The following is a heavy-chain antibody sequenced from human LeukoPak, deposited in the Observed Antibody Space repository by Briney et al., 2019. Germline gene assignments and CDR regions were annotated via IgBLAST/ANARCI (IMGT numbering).Heavy chain of an antibody. J-gene: IGHJ5*02. CDR2: IYTSGST. CDR1: GGSISSYY. Sequence: PSETLSLTCTVSGGSISSYYWSWIRQPAGKGLEWIGRIYTSGSTNYNPSLKSRVTMSVDTSKNQFSLKLSSVTAADTAVYYCARDRAGYCSGGSCYPTDNWFDPWGQGTLVTVSS. V-gene: IGHV4-4*07. D-gene: IGHD2-15*01. CDR3: ARDRAGYCSGGSCYPTDNWFDP.